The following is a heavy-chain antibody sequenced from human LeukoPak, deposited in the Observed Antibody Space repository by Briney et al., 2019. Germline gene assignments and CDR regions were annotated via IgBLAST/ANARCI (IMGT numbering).Heavy chain of an antibody. CDR2: IHPNSGGT. CDR1: GYTFTGYY. CDR3: ARDSDSSGWYWINWFDP. J-gene: IGHJ5*02. Sequence: ASVKVSCKASGYTFTGYYMHWVRQAPGQGLEWMGWIHPNSGGTNYAQKFQGRVTMTRDTSISTAYMELSRLRSDDTAVYYCARDSDSSGWYWINWFDPWGQGTLVTVSS. V-gene: IGHV1-2*02. D-gene: IGHD6-19*01.